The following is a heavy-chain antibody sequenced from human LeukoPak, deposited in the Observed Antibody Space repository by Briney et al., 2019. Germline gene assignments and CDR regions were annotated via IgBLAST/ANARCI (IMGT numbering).Heavy chain of an antibody. D-gene: IGHD2-2*01. CDR3: ARDDCSTTICLAY. V-gene: IGHV3-33*01. Sequence: GTSLRLSCEASGFTFRNYGMHWVRQAPGKGLDWVAVIWYDESKKYYADSVKGRFTISRDISKNTLYLQMNSLRAEDTAVYYCARDDCSTTICLAYWGQGTLVSVSS. J-gene: IGHJ4*02. CDR1: GFTFRNYG. CDR2: IWYDESKK.